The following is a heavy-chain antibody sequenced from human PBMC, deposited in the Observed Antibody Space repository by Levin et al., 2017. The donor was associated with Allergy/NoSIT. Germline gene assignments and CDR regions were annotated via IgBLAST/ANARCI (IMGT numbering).Heavy chain of an antibody. CDR1: GYTFTSYG. D-gene: IGHD3-10*01. Sequence: GESLKISCKASGYTFTSYGISWVRQAPGQGLEWMGWISAYNGNTNYAQKLQGRVTMTTDTSTSTAYMELRSLRSDDTAVYYCARVGFRVQGSMVRGVETPDYYYYGMDVWGQGTTVTVSS. CDR2: ISAYNGNT. CDR3: ARVGFRVQGSMVRGVETPDYYYYGMDV. J-gene: IGHJ6*02. V-gene: IGHV1-18*01.